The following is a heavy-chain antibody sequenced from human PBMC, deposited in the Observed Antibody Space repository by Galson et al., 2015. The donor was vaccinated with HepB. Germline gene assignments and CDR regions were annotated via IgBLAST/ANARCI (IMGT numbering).Heavy chain of an antibody. CDR1: GYSFTSYW. V-gene: IGHV5-51*01. CDR3: ARPRVLRYFDWFNDY. J-gene: IGHJ4*02. CDR2: IYPGDSDT. Sequence: QSGAEVKKPGESLKISCKGSGYSFTSYWIGWVRQMPGKGLEWMGIIYPGDSDTRYSPSFQGQVTISADKSISTAYLQWSSLKASDTAMYYCARPRVLRYFDWFNDYWGQGTLVTVSS. D-gene: IGHD3-9*01.